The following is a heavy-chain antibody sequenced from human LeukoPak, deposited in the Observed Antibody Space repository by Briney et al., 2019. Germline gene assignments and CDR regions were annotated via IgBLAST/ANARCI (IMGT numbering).Heavy chain of an antibody. Sequence: PSETLSLTCAVSGGSISSGGYSWSWIRQPPGKGLEWIGYIYHSGSTNYNPSLKSRVTISVDKSKNQFSLKLSSVTAADTAVYYCASLDGYDSSGYYYDFDYWGQGTLVTVSS. J-gene: IGHJ4*02. CDR2: IYHSGST. CDR3: ASLDGYDSSGYYYDFDY. D-gene: IGHD3-22*01. V-gene: IGHV4-30-2*01. CDR1: GGSISSGGYS.